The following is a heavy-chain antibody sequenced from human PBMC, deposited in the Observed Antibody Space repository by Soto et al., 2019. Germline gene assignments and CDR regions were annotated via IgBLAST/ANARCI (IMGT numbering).Heavy chain of an antibody. J-gene: IGHJ5*02. CDR2: IYYSGST. Sequence: PXETLSLTCTVSGGSISSYYWSGIRQPPGKGLEWIGYIYYSGSTNYNPSLKSRVTISVDTSKNQFSLKLSSVTAADTAVYYCAREITGTTHWFDPWGQGTLVTVSS. D-gene: IGHD1-7*01. CDR1: GGSISSYY. V-gene: IGHV4-59*01. CDR3: AREITGTTHWFDP.